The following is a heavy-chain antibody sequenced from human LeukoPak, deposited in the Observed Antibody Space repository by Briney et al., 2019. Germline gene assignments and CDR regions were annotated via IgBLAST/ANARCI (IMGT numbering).Heavy chain of an antibody. CDR1: GLTFSSYG. CDR2: ISYDGSNK. J-gene: IGHJ4*02. D-gene: IGHD3-22*01. CDR3: AKGRMDSSGCEFDY. V-gene: IGHV3-30*18. Sequence: PGGSLRLSCAASGLTFSSYGMHWVRQAPGKGLEWVAGISYDGSNKYYIDSVKGRLTISRDNSKNTLYLQMDSLRGEDTAVYYCAKGRMDSSGCEFDYWGQGTLVSVSS.